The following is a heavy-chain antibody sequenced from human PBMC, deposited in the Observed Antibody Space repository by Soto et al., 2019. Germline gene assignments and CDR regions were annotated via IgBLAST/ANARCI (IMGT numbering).Heavy chain of an antibody. V-gene: IGHV3-23*01. CDR2: ISGNGGTT. Sequence: QPGGSLRLSCVASGFSFNSYAMTWVRQAPGKGLEWVSTISGNGGTTHYADAVKGRFTISRDNSKNTVFLQMNTLRADDTALYYCAKGKAHTMFGVDTLFDYWGQGTLVTVSS. CDR1: GFSFNSYA. D-gene: IGHD3-3*01. CDR3: AKGKAHTMFGVDTLFDY. J-gene: IGHJ4*02.